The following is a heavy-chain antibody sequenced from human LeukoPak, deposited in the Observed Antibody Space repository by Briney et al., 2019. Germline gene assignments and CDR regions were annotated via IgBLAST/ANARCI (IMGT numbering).Heavy chain of an antibody. Sequence: GGSLRLSCAASGFTFSSYWMSWVRQAPGKGLEWVASMKGDGSVKHFLDSVEGRFTISRDNAKNSLYLQMNSLRAEDTAVYYCARWDAYCSGGTCYFGDFAFDIWGQGTTVTVSS. J-gene: IGHJ3*02. CDR1: GFTFSSYW. CDR2: MKGDGSVK. V-gene: IGHV3-7*01. D-gene: IGHD2-15*01. CDR3: ARWDAYCSGGTCYFGDFAFDI.